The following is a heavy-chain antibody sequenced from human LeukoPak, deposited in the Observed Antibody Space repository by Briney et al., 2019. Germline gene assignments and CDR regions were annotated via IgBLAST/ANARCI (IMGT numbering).Heavy chain of an antibody. CDR1: GGSISSGSYY. CDR3: ARDGWDYGDFRF. J-gene: IGHJ4*02. V-gene: IGHV4-61*02. Sequence: SETLSLTCTVSGGSISSGSYYWSWIRQPAGKGLEWIGRIYTSGSTNYNTSLKSRDTISVDTSKNQFSLKLSSVTAADTAVYYCARDGWDYGDFRFWGQGTLVTVSS. CDR2: IYTSGST. D-gene: IGHD4-17*01.